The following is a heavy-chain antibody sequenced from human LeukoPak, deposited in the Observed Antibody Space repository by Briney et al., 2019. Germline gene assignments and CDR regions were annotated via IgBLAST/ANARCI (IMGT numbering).Heavy chain of an antibody. CDR1: GFTFNNYG. J-gene: IGHJ4*02. CDR3: ARGSTYYDSSGQVPFDY. V-gene: IGHV3-30*03. CDR2: ISYDGRNK. Sequence: PGGSLRLSCAASGFTFNNYGMHWVRQAPGKGLEWVAVISYDGRNKHYPDSVKGRFTISRDNAKNSLYLQMNSLRAEDTAVYYCARGSTYYDSSGQVPFDYWGQGTLVTVSS. D-gene: IGHD3-22*01.